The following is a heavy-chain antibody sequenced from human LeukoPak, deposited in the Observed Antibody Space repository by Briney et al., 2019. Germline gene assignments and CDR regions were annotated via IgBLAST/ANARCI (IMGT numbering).Heavy chain of an antibody. V-gene: IGHV5-51*01. CDR1: GYSFTSYW. CDR2: IDSGDSDT. CDR3: ARHCSSSSSNWFGP. J-gene: IGHJ5*02. Sequence: GESLKISCKGSGYSFTSYWIGWVRQMPGKGLEWLGIIDSGDSDTRHTPAFQGQVPISVDKSISTAYLQWSSLKASDTAMYYCARHCSSSSSNWFGPWGQGTLVPVSS. D-gene: IGHD6-13*01.